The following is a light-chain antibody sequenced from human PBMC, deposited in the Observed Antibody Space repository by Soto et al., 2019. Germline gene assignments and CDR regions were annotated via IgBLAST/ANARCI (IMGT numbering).Light chain of an antibody. CDR2: GAS. CDR3: QQYGSSPTWT. Sequence: EIVLTQSPGTLSLPPGERATLSCRSSQSVSSNYLAWYQQKPGQAPRLLIYGASTRATGIPDRFSGSGSGTDFTLTISRLEPEDSAVYYCQQYGSSPTWTFGQGTKVDI. CDR1: QSVSSNY. J-gene: IGKJ1*01. V-gene: IGKV3-20*01.